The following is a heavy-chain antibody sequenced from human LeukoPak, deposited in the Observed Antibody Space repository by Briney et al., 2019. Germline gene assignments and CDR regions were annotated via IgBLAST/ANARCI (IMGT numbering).Heavy chain of an antibody. CDR2: ISSGSTYM. V-gene: IGHV3-21*01. CDR1: GFTFSSYS. J-gene: IGHJ3*02. Sequence: KAGGSLRLSCAASGFTFSSYSMNWVRQAPGKGLEWVSSISSGSTYMYYADSVKGRFTISRDNAQNSMYLQMNSLRAEDTAVYYWGRVGGRRKAARGDVFDIWGKGTMVTVFS. D-gene: IGHD6-13*01. CDR3: GRVGGRRKAARGDVFDI.